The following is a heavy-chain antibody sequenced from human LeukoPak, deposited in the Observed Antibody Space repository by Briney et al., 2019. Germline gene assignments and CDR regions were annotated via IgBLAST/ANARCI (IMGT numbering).Heavy chain of an antibody. V-gene: IGHV1-69*06. CDR2: IIPIFGTA. D-gene: IGHD3-10*01. Sequence: GASVKVSCKASGGTFSSYAISRVRQAPGQGLEWMGGIIPIFGTANYAQKFQGRVTITADKSSSTAYMELSSLRSEDTAVYYCAREPRYYYGSGSNYPVGAFDIWGQGTMVTVSS. CDR3: AREPRYYYGSGSNYPVGAFDI. CDR1: GGTFSSYA. J-gene: IGHJ3*02.